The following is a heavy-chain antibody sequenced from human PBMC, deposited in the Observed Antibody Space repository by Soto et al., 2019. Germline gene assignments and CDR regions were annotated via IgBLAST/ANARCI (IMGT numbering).Heavy chain of an antibody. D-gene: IGHD1-7*01. CDR2: IIPIFGTA. CDR1: GGTFSSYA. J-gene: IGHJ4*02. CDR3: ARDRSVTGTTFDY. Sequence: SVKVSCKASGGTFSSYAISWVRQAPGQGLEWMGGIIPIFGTANYAQKFQGRVTITADESTSTAYMELSSLRSEDTAVYYCARDRSVTGTTFDYWGQGTLVTVSS. V-gene: IGHV1-69*13.